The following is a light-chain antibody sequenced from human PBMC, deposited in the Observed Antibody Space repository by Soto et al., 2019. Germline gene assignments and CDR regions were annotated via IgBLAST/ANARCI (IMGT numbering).Light chain of an antibody. CDR2: GAS. CDR1: QSVSSN. V-gene: IGKV3-15*01. J-gene: IGKJ4*01. Sequence: EIVLTQSPATLSLSPGERATLSCRASQSVSSNLAWYQQKPGQAPRLLIYGASTRATGFPARFSGSGSGTEFTLTFSSLQSEDFAVYYCQQYKNWPLTFGGGTKVDIK. CDR3: QQYKNWPLT.